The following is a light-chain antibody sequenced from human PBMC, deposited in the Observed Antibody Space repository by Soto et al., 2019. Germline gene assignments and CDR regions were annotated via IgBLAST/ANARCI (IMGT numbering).Light chain of an antibody. CDR2: GAS. V-gene: IGKV3-20*01. J-gene: IGKJ4*01. CDR1: QSVSSK. CDR3: QQSGSSPLT. Sequence: SPATLSLSPGQRATLSCRASQSVSSKLAWYQQKPGQAPRLLIYGASSRATGIPDRFSGSGSATDFTLTISRLEPEDFAVYFCQQSGSSPLTFGGGTKVDIK.